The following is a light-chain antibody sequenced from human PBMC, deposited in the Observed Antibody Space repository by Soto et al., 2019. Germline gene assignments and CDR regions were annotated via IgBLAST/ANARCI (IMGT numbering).Light chain of an antibody. CDR2: AAS. V-gene: IGKV3D-20*02. J-gene: IGKJ2*01. CDR3: QHRDNWSYI. Sequence: EVVLTQSPGTLSLSPGERATLSCRASQSVSSTYLAWYQQKPGQAPRLLIYAASSRATGIPDRFSGSGSGTDFTLTISRLEPEDFAVYYCQHRDNWSYIFGQGTKVEIK. CDR1: QSVSSTY.